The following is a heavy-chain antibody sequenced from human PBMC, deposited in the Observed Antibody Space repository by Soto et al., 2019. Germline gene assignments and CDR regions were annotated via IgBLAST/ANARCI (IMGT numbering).Heavy chain of an antibody. J-gene: IGHJ3*02. D-gene: IGHD2-15*01. CDR1: GGTFSSYT. CDR3: ARDIAVEGSGGSCYSRDAFDI. V-gene: IGHV1-69*04. Sequence: SVKVSCKASGGTFSSYTISWVRQAPGQGLEWMGRIIPILGIANYAQKFQGRVTVTADKSTSTAYMELSSLRSEDTAVYYCARDIAVEGSGGSCYSRDAFDIWGQGTMVTVSS. CDR2: IIPILGIA.